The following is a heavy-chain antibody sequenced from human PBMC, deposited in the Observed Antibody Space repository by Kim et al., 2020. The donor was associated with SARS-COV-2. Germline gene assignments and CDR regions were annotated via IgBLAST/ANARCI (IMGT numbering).Heavy chain of an antibody. Sequence: GGSLRLSCAASGFTFSSYGMHWVRQAPGKGLEWVAVIAYDGSNKYYADSVKGRFTISRDNSKNTLYLQMNSLRAEDTAVYYCAKERNTGYSSGWTYYYYGMDVWGQGTTLTVPS. CDR1: GFTFSSYG. D-gene: IGHD6-19*01. CDR3: AKERNTGYSSGWTYYYYGMDV. J-gene: IGHJ6*02. CDR2: IAYDGSNK. V-gene: IGHV3-30*18.